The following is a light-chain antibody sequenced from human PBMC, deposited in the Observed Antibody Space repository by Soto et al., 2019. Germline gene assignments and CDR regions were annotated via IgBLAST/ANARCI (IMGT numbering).Light chain of an antibody. J-gene: IGKJ2*01. CDR3: HQYDNAPQT. CDR1: QTLRRTY. Sequence: EIVLMQSPGTLSLSPVEISTLSCRASQTLRRTYIAWYQQKPGQAPRVLIYGASKRATGIPDRFSGSGSGTDFSLTISRLEPEDFAVYYCHQYDNAPQTYGQGTKVDIK. CDR2: GAS. V-gene: IGKV3-20*01.